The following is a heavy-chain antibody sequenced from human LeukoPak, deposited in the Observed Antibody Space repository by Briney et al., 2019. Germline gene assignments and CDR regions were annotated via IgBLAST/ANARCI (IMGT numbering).Heavy chain of an antibody. CDR3: AITGGFSSWTIDY. Sequence: GGSLRLSCAASGFTFSDYYMSWIRQAPGKGLEWFSYISSSGTTKYYADSVKGRFTISRDNAKNSLCLQMNSLRAEDTAVYYCAITGGFSSWTIDYWGQGTLVTVSS. CDR2: ISSSGTTK. CDR1: GFTFSDYY. D-gene: IGHD6-13*01. V-gene: IGHV3-11*01. J-gene: IGHJ4*02.